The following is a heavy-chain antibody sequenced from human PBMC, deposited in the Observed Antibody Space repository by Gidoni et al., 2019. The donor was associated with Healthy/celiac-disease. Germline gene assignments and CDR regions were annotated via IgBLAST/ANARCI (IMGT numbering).Heavy chain of an antibody. D-gene: IGHD6-19*01. V-gene: IGHV1-3*01. J-gene: IGHJ4*02. CDR3: ACSYSSGWSH. CDR1: GNTFTSYA. Sequence: QVQIVQSGAEVEKPGASVKVSCKTSGNTFTSYAMHWTRQAPGQRLEWMGWINAGNGNTNYSQKFQGRVTITRDTSASTAYMELSSLRSEDTAVYDCACSYSSGWSHWGQGTLVTVSS. CDR2: INAGNGNT.